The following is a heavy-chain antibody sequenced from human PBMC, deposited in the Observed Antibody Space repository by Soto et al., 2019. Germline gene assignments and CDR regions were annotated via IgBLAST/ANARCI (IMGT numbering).Heavy chain of an antibody. J-gene: IGHJ4*02. CDR1: GFTVSSNY. V-gene: IGHV3-66*01. CDR3: ARSYGDYEGAFDY. D-gene: IGHD4-17*01. CDR2: IYSGGST. Sequence: PGGSLRLSCAASGFTVSSNYMSWVRQAPGKGLEWVSVIYSGGSTYYADSVKGRFTISRDNSKNTLYLQMNSLRAEDTAVYYCARSYGDYEGAFDYWGQGTLVTVSS.